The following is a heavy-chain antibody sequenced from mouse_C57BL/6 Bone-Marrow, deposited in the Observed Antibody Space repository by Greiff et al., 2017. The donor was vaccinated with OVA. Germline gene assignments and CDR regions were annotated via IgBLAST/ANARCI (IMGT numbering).Heavy chain of an antibody. CDR3: ARSGYEAY. J-gene: IGHJ3*01. D-gene: IGHD3-1*01. Sequence: LEESGAELARPGASVKLSCKASGYTFTSYGISWVKQRTGQGLEWIGEIYPRSGNTYYNEKFKGKATLTADKSSSTAYMELRSLTAEDSAVYFCARSGYEAYWGQGTLVTVSA. CDR1: GYTFTSYG. V-gene: IGHV1-81*01. CDR2: IYPRSGNT.